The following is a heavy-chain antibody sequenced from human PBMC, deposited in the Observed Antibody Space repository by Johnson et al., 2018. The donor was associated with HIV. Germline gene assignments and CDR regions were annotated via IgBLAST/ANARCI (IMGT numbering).Heavy chain of an antibody. D-gene: IGHD6-6*01. CDR2: ISSSGSTI. CDR1: GFTFSDYY. CDR3: ARDMKGQPVRSDGAFDI. J-gene: IGHJ3*02. Sequence: HVQLVEFGGGLVQPGGSLRLSCAASGFTFSDYYMGWIRQAPGKGLEWVSYISSSGSTIYYADSVKGRFTISRDNAKNSLYLQMNSLRAEDTAVYYCARDMKGQPVRSDGAFDIWGQGTMVTVSS. V-gene: IGHV3-11*04.